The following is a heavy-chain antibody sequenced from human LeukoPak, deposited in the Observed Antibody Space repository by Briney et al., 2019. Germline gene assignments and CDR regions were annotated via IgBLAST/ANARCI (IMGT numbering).Heavy chain of an antibody. CDR2: IYYSGTT. Sequence: SETLSLTCTVSGGSISSSSYYWGWIRQPPGKGPEWIGSIYYSGTTYYNPSLKSRVTISVDTSKKQFSLKLSSVTAADTAVYYCARFPWSGYFFTRIDDGGQGTLVTVSS. CDR3: ARFPWSGYFFTRIDD. CDR1: GGSISSSSYY. V-gene: IGHV4-39*01. J-gene: IGHJ4*02. D-gene: IGHD3-3*01.